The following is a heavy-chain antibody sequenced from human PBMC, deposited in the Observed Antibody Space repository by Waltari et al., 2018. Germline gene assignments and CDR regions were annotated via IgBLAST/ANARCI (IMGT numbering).Heavy chain of an antibody. CDR3: ARATAAAGTSKFDP. Sequence: QVQLQESGPGLVKPSQTLSLTCTASGGSISSGSYYWSWIRQPAGKGLEWIGRICTSGSTNYNPSLKSRVTISVDTSKNQFSLKLSSVTAADTAVYYCARATAAAGTSKFDPWGQGTLVTVSS. J-gene: IGHJ5*02. CDR1: GGSISSGSYY. CDR2: ICTSGST. D-gene: IGHD6-13*01. V-gene: IGHV4-61*02.